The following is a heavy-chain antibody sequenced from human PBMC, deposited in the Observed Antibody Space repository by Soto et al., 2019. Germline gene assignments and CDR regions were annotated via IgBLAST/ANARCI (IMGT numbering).Heavy chain of an antibody. CDR1: GDSISDYY. V-gene: IGHV4-59*01. Sequence: SETLSLTCTVSGDSISDYYWTWIREPPGKGLEWIGYIYYSGSTNFNPSLKSRVTISLDRSKNQFSLKLSSVTAADTAVYYCAREGRRSFRFREYYYGMDVWGQGTTVTVSS. D-gene: IGHD3-10*01. CDR2: IYYSGST. J-gene: IGHJ6*02. CDR3: AREGRRSFRFREYYYGMDV.